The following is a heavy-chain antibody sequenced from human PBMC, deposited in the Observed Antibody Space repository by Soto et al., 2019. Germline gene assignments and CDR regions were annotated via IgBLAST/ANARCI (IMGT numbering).Heavy chain of an antibody. V-gene: IGHV3-74*01. CDR1: GFTFSSFW. CDR2: INADGSNT. J-gene: IGHJ6*02. D-gene: IGHD1-1*01. CDR3: ARDRGYTMDV. Sequence: GGSLRLSCAASGFTFSSFWMHWVRQAPGKGLVWVSVINADGSNTAYADSVKGRFTISRDSAKNTLYLQMNSLRVEDTAVYYCARDRGYTMDVWGQGTTVTVS.